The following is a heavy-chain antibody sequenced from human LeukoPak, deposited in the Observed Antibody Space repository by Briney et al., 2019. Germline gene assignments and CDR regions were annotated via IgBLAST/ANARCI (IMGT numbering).Heavy chain of an antibody. Sequence: SETLPHSCAVYGGSFSGYYGSWIRQPPGKGLEWIGEINHSGSTNYNPSLKSRVTISVDTSKNQFSLKLSSVTAADTAVYYCARGPTGDHYHYMDVWGKGSKVAVSS. V-gene: IGHV4-34*01. CDR3: ARGPTGDHYHYMDV. J-gene: IGHJ6*03. CDR1: GGSFSGYY. CDR2: INHSGST. D-gene: IGHD7-27*01.